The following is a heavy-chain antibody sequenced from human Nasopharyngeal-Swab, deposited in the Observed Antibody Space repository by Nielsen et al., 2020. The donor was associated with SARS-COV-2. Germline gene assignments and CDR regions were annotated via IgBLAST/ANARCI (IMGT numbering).Heavy chain of an antibody. CDR3: TRETRIAVAGTLLYYDYYYMDV. CDR2: IGSKAYGGKT. Sequence: GESLKISCAASGITFSRYWMSWVRQAPGTGLEWVGFIGSKAYGGKTEYAASVKGRFTISRDDSQSIAHLQMNSLKTEDTAVYYCTRETRIAVAGTLLYYDYYYMDVWGKGTTVTVSS. J-gene: IGHJ6*03. D-gene: IGHD6-19*01. V-gene: IGHV3-49*04. CDR1: GITFSRYW.